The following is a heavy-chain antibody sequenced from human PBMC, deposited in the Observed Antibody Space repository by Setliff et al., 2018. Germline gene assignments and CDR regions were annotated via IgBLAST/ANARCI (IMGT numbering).Heavy chain of an antibody. V-gene: IGHV4-4*08. Sequence: SETLSLTCAVYGGSFSDSYWSWIRQPPGKGLEWIGHILTTGSTNYNPSLESRIAISADTSRDRFSLRLTSVTAADTAIYYCARFCGTSNCQRAPLFDYWGQGILVTVSS. J-gene: IGHJ4*02. CDR3: ARFCGTSNCQRAPLFDY. CDR1: GGSFSDSY. CDR2: ILTTGST. D-gene: IGHD1-1*01.